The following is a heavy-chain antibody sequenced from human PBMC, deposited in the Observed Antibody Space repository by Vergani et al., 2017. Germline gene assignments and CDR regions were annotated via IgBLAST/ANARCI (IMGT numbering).Heavy chain of an antibody. CDR2: IYYTGTT. J-gene: IGHJ6*03. CDR3: ARKTRQLVYYYYYYMDV. V-gene: IGHV4-39*01. Sequence: QLQLQESGPGLVKPSETLSLTCTVSGGSISISAYFWAWIRQPPGKGLEWIGSIYYTGTTYYNPSLRSRVTKSVDTSKNQFSLKLSSVTAADTAVYYCARKTRQLVYYYYYYMDVWGKGTTVTVSS. D-gene: IGHD6-6*01. CDR1: GGSISISAYF.